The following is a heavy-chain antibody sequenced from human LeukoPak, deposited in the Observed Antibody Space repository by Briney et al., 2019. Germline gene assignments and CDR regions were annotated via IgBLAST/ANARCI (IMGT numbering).Heavy chain of an antibody. CDR2: INHSGST. Sequence: SETLSLTCAVHGGSFSGYYWSWIRQPPGKGLEWIGEINHSGSTNYNPSLKSRVTISVDTSKNQFSLKLSSVTAADTAAYYCASGRAAAGVSGADYWGQGTLVTVSS. CDR1: GGSFSGYY. J-gene: IGHJ4*02. D-gene: IGHD6-13*01. CDR3: ASGRAAAGVSGADY. V-gene: IGHV4-34*01.